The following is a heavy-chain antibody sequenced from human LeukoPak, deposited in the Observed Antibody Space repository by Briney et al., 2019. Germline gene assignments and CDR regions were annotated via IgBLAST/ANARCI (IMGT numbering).Heavy chain of an antibody. CDR1: GFTFSNAW. J-gene: IGHJ4*02. CDR3: ARDDPYCSSTSCSLDY. V-gene: IGHV3-66*01. D-gene: IGHD2-2*01. CDR2: LHAGGNT. Sequence: PGGSLRLSCAASGFTFSNAWMSWVRQAPGKGLEWVSALHAGGNTFFADSVRGRITISRDNSKNSLYLQMNSLRAEDTAVYYCARDDPYCSSTSCSLDYWGQGTLVTVSS.